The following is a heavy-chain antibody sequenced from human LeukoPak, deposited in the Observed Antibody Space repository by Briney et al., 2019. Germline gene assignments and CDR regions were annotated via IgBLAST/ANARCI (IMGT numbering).Heavy chain of an antibody. D-gene: IGHD3-22*01. Sequence: ASVKVSCKASGYTFTSYGISWVRQASGQGLEWMGWISAYNGNTNYAQKLQGRVTMTTDTSTSTAYMELRSLRSDDTAVYYCARSLPDYYDSSGYIGPSYYYYGMDVWGQGTTVTVSS. V-gene: IGHV1-18*01. J-gene: IGHJ6*02. CDR2: ISAYNGNT. CDR3: ARSLPDYYDSSGYIGPSYYYYGMDV. CDR1: GYTFTSYG.